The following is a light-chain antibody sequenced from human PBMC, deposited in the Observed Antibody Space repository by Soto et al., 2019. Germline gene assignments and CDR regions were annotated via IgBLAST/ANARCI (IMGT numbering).Light chain of an antibody. CDR2: GAS. J-gene: IGKJ4*01. V-gene: IGKV3-20*01. Sequence: EIVLTQSPGTLSLSPGERATLSCRASQSVSSSYVAWYQQKPGQAPRLLIYGASRRATGIPDRFSGSGSGTDATLTISRLEPEDFAVYYCQQYGSSPTFGGGTQVEIK. CDR3: QQYGSSPT. CDR1: QSVSSSY.